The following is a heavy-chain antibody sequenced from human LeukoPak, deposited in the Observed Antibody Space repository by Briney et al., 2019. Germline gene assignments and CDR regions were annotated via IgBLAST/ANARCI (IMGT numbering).Heavy chain of an antibody. Sequence: SETLSLTCTVSGASISRSDYFWGWIRQPPGKGLEWIGSIYYSGSTYYSPSLKGRVTISVDTSKNQFSLKLNAVTAADTAVYYCARSSEYGDPFNYWGQGTLVTVSS. CDR3: ARSSEYGDPFNY. V-gene: IGHV4-39*01. CDR2: IYYSGST. CDR1: GASISRSDYF. J-gene: IGHJ4*02. D-gene: IGHD4-17*01.